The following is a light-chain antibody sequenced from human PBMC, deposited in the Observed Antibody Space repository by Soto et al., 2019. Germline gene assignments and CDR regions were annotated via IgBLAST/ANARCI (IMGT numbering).Light chain of an antibody. CDR2: GAS. CDR1: QSVGES. Sequence: PVARAPLACMASQSVGESLVWYHLKPGQAPRLLIYGASIRAAGIPARFTGSESGTEFTLSISSLQSEDFAVYYCQQYDDWPWTFGHGTKVDIK. V-gene: IGKV3-15*01. CDR3: QQYDDWPWT. J-gene: IGKJ1*01.